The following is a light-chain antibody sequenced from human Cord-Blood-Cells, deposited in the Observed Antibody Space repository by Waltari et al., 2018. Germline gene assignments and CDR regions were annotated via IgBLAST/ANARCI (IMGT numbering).Light chain of an antibody. CDR1: NIGRKS. V-gene: IGLV3-21*03. J-gene: IGLJ2*01. CDR3: QVWDSSSDVV. CDR2: DDS. Sequence: SYVLTQPPSVSVAPGKPARITCGGNNIGRKSVHWYQQKPGQAPVLVVYDDSDRPSGIPERFSGSNSGNTATLTISRVEAGDEADYYCQVWDSSSDVVFGGGTKLTVL.